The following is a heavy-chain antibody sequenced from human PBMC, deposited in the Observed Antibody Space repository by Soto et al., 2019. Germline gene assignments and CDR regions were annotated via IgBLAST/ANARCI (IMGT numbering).Heavy chain of an antibody. CDR1: GGSFSGYY. V-gene: IGHV4-34*01. Sequence: QVHLQQWGAGLLKPSETLSLTCAVYGGSFSGYYWSWIRQPPGKGLEWIGEINHSGSTNYNPSLKSRVTISVDKSKNQFSLKLSSVTAAETAVYYCASTAGILLWFGEARYYFDYWGQGTLVTV. J-gene: IGHJ4*02. CDR2: INHSGST. D-gene: IGHD3-10*01. CDR3: ASTAGILLWFGEARYYFDY.